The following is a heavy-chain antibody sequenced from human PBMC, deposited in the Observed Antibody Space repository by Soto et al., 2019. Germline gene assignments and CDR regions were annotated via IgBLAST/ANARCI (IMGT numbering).Heavy chain of an antibody. CDR2: INHSGST. CDR3: AREGYCSSGSCYSRTLDY. D-gene: IGHD2-15*01. V-gene: IGHV4-34*01. Sequence: PSETLSLTCAVYGGSFSGYYWSWIRQPPGKGLEWIGEINHSGSTNYNPSLKSRVTISVDTSKNQFSLKLSSVTAADTAVYYCAREGYCSSGSCYSRTLDYWGQGTLVTVYS. CDR1: GGSFSGYY. J-gene: IGHJ4*02.